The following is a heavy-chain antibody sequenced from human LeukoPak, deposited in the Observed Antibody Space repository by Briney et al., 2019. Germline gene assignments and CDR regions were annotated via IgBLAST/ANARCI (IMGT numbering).Heavy chain of an antibody. Sequence: PGGSLRLSCAASGFTFSGSAMHWVRQASGKGLEWVGRIRSKADNYATAYAASVQGRCTISRDDSKNTAYLQLNSLKTEDTAVYYCTQFNYWGQGALVTVSS. V-gene: IGHV3-73*01. D-gene: IGHD5-24*01. CDR3: TQFNY. CDR1: GFTFSGSA. CDR2: IRSKADNYAT. J-gene: IGHJ4*02.